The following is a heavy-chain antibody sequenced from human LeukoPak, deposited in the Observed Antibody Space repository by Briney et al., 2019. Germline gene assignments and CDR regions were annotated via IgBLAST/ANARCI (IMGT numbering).Heavy chain of an antibody. J-gene: IGHJ4*02. D-gene: IGHD1-26*01. CDR2: ISSGSSTK. CDR3: AKDRAYSSGSYGFDY. Sequence: GGSLRLSCAASGFTLSSYSMNWVRQAPGKGLEWVSYISSGSSTKYYADSVKGRFTISRDNAKNTLYLQMNSLRAEDTAVYYCAKDRAYSSGSYGFDYWGQGTLVTVSS. CDR1: GFTLSSYS. V-gene: IGHV3-48*04.